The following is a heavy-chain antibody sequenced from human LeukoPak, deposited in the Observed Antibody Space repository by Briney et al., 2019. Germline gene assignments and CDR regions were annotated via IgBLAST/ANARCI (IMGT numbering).Heavy chain of an antibody. D-gene: IGHD3-10*01. CDR1: ARSISSYY. J-gene: IGHJ4*02. V-gene: IGHV4-59*01. CDR3: ARVGGSRSYYEREYYFDY. Sequence: SETLSLAWTVDARSISSYYWSWNRQPAGEGLEWIGCIHYSGSTNCNTPLKSGVTKSVDTSKNHFSLRLSSVTAAETAVYYCARVGGSRSYYEREYYFDYWGKGPLVSV. CDR2: IHYSGST.